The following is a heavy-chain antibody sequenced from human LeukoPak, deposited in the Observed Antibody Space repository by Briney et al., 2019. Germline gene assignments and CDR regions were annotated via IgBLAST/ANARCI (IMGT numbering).Heavy chain of an antibody. CDR1: GGSISSYY. CDR3: ASLDVQVSGRYFDY. J-gene: IGHJ4*02. D-gene: IGHD6-25*01. Sequence: SETLSLTCTVSGGSISSYYWSWIRQPPGKGLEWIGYIYYSGSTNYNPSLKSRVTISVDTSKNQFSLKLSSVTAADTAVYYCASLDVQVSGRYFDYWGQGTLVTVSS. CDR2: IYYSGST. V-gene: IGHV4-59*01.